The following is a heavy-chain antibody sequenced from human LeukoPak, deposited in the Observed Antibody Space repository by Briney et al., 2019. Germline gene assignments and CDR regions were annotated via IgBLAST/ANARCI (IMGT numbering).Heavy chain of an antibody. J-gene: IGHJ4*02. Sequence: GGSLTLSCAASGLTVSSSYMSWVRQAPGKGLEWVSIIYNDGSTYYADSMKGRFTISRDNSKNTLYLQMNSLRAEDTAMYYCARGVPLAYYFDYWGQGTLVTVSS. CDR1: GLTVSSSY. V-gene: IGHV3-53*05. CDR2: IYNDGST. CDR3: ARGVPLAYYFDY.